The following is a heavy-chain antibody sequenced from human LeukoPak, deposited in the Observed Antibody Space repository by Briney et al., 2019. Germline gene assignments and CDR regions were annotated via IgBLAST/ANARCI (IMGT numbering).Heavy chain of an antibody. J-gene: IGHJ4*02. V-gene: IGHV3-23*01. CDR2: ITGSGGNT. CDR1: GFTFNNYA. D-gene: IGHD6-19*01. CDR3: AKGSSGWYLGGFDY. Sequence: GRSLRLSCAVSGFTFNNYAMSWVRQAPGKGLEWVSGITGSGGNTYYADSVKGRFTISRDNSKNTLYLQMNSVRTDDTAVYYCAKGSSGWYLGGFDYWGQGTLVTVSS.